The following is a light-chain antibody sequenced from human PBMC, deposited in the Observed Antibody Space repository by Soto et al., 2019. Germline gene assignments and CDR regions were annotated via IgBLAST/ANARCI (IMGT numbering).Light chain of an antibody. CDR3: QQYNSWPLT. CDR2: DIS. V-gene: IGKV3D-15*01. Sequence: EIVMTQSPGTLSVSPGERATLSCRASQTIDTNLAWYQQKPGQPPRLLIYDISTRATGIPTRFSGSGSGTEFTLTISSLQSEDFAVYYCQQYNSWPLTFGGGTKVDIK. CDR1: QTIDTN. J-gene: IGKJ4*01.